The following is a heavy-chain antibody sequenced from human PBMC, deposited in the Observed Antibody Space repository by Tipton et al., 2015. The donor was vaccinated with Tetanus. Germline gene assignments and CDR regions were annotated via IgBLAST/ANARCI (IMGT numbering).Heavy chain of an antibody. Sequence: GLVKPSQTLSLSCTVSGGPISSGGYYWSWIRQHPGKGLEWIGDIYYSGSTYYNPSLKSRVTLSVDTSKNQFSLKLNSVSAADTAVYYCARDQARGARGWNYFDYWDQGTLVSVSS. CDR1: GGPISSGGYY. CDR2: IYYSGST. J-gene: IGHJ4*02. CDR3: ARDQARGARGWNYFDY. D-gene: IGHD1-26*01. V-gene: IGHV4-31*03.